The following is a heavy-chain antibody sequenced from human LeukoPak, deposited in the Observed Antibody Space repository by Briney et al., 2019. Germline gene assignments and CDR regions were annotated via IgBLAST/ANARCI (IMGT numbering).Heavy chain of an antibody. D-gene: IGHD5-12*01. CDR3: ARGDRNSGYDLYYFDY. V-gene: IGHV3-21*01. CDR2: ISSSSTYI. CDR1: GFTFSSST. Sequence: PGGSLRLSCAASGFTFSSSTMTWVRQSPGKGLEWVSSISSSSTYIYYADSVKGRFIISRDNAKNSLYLQMNSLRAEDTAVFYCARGDRNSGYDLYYFDYWGQGTLVTVSS. J-gene: IGHJ4*02.